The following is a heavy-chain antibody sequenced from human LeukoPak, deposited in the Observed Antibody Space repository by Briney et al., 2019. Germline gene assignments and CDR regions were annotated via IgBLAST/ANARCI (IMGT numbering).Heavy chain of an antibody. D-gene: IGHD3-9*01. V-gene: IGHV3-48*03. Sequence: GGSLRLSCAASGFTFSSYEMNWVRQAPGKGLEWVSYISSSGSTIYYADSVKGRFTISRDNAKNSLYLQMNSLRAEDTAVYYCARGRGGFDWLLPLGYWGQGTLVTVSP. CDR1: GFTFSSYE. J-gene: IGHJ4*02. CDR3: ARGRGGFDWLLPLGY. CDR2: ISSSGSTI.